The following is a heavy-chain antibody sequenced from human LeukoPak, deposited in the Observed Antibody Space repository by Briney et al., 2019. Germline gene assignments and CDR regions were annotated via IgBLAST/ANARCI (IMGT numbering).Heavy chain of an antibody. CDR3: ARDVTGY. Sequence: GGSLRLSCAASGFNFNTYTMNWVRQVPGKGLESVSYMSRSGDIIYYADSVKGRFTISRDNAKNSLYLQMNSLRAEDTAVYYCARDVTGYWGQGTLVTVSS. J-gene: IGHJ4*02. CDR2: MSRSGDII. D-gene: IGHD3-16*01. CDR1: GFNFNTYT. V-gene: IGHV3-48*04.